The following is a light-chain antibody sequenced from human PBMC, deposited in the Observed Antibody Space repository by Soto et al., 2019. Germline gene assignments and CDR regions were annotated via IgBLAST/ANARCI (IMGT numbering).Light chain of an antibody. Sequence: DIQMTQSPSTLSASVGDRVTIACRASQIISNYLAWYQQKPGKAPKLLIYKASSLESGVPSRFSGSGSGTEFILTISSLQPDDFATYYCQQYNSYSWTFGQGTKVEIK. CDR3: QQYNSYSWT. CDR1: QIISNY. J-gene: IGKJ1*01. CDR2: KAS. V-gene: IGKV1-5*03.